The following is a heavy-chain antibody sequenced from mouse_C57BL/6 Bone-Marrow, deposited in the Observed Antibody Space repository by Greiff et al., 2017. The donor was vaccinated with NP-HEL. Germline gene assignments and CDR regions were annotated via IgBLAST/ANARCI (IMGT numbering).Heavy chain of an antibody. J-gene: IGHJ2*01. CDR2: IYPGDGDT. CDR1: GYAFSSYW. Sequence: VKLMESGAELVKPGASVKISCKASGYAFSSYWMNWVKQRPGKGLEWIGQIYPGDGDTNYNGKFKGKATLTADKSSSTAYMQLSSLTSEDSAVYFCARGSTMVPYCDYWGQGTTLTVSS. D-gene: IGHD2-1*01. CDR3: ARGSTMVPYCDY. V-gene: IGHV1-80*01.